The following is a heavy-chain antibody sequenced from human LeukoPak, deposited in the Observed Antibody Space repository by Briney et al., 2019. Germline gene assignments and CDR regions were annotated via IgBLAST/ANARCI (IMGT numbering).Heavy chain of an antibody. V-gene: IGHV3-7*01. D-gene: IGHD2-15*01. CDR2: INQDGSEK. CDR3: ASRSSVAASGPG. Sequence: GGSLRLSCAASGFTFSSYWMSWVRQAPGKGLEWVASINQDGSEKYYVDSVKGRFTISRDNAKNSLYLQMSSLRAEDTALYYCASRSSVAASGPGWGQGTLVTVSS. CDR1: GFTFSSYW. J-gene: IGHJ4*02.